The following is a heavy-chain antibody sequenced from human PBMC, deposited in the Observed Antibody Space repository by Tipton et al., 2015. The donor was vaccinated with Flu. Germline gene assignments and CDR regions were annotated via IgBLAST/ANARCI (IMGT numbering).Heavy chain of an antibody. CDR1: GFTVSSNY. J-gene: IGHJ6*03. CDR3: ATCSSTSCYGGLYYYYYYMDV. V-gene: IGHV3-66*01. D-gene: IGHD2-2*01. Sequence: SLRLSCAASGFTVSSNYMSWVRQAPGKGLEWVSVIYSGGSTYYADSVKGRFTISRDNSKNTLYLQMNSLRAEDTAVYYCATCSSTSCYGGLYYYYYYMDVWGKGTTVTVSS. CDR2: IYSGGST.